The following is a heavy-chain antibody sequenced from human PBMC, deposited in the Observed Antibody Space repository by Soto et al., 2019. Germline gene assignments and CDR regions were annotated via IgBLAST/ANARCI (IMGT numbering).Heavy chain of an antibody. CDR1: GGSISSAAYC. J-gene: IGHJ4*02. Sequence: QVQLQESGPRLVSPSQTLSLTCTVSGGSISSAAYCWSWIRQSPDKGLEWIGHIYDGGTTYSRPPPRGRVTLAADTSETQFSLKLRSVSAADTAVYYCARGPSGDKIDYWGQGSQVTVSS. D-gene: IGHD7-27*01. CDR3: ARGPSGDKIDY. V-gene: IGHV4-30-4*01. CDR2: IYDGGTT.